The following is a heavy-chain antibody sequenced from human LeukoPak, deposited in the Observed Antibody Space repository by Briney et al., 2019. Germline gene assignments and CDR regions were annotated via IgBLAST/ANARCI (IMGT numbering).Heavy chain of an antibody. CDR3: AKGYSSSWYYFDY. CDR1: GFTFSSSTFGSYT. V-gene: IGHV3-30*18. Sequence: TGGSLRLSCATSGFTFSSSTFGSYTMNWVRQAPGKGLEWVAVISYDGSNEYYADSVRGRFTISRDNSKNTLYLQMNSLRVEDTAVYYCAKGYSSSWYYFDYWGQGTLVTVSS. D-gene: IGHD6-13*01. CDR2: ISYDGSNE. J-gene: IGHJ4*02.